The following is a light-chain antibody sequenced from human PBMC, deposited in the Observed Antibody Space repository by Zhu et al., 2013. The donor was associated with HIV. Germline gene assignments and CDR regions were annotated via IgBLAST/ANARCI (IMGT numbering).Light chain of an antibody. CDR2: DAS. CDR3: QQYGVSPRT. CDR1: QSVSSSY. V-gene: IGKV3-20*01. Sequence: EIVLTQSPGTLSLSPGERVTLSCRASQSVSSSYLAWYQHRLGQAPRLLIYDASNRATGIPDRFSGSGSGTDFTLTISRLEPEDFAVYYCQQYGVSPRTFGQGTKVEIK. J-gene: IGKJ1*01.